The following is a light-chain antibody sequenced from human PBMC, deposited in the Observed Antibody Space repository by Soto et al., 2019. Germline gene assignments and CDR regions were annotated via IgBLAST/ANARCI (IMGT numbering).Light chain of an antibody. Sequence: DVVMTQSPLSLPVTLGQSASVSCRSSESVLYRDGNSYLSWFQQRPGQSPRRLIYKVSNRDSGVPDRFSGSGSDTDFTLKISRVEGEDVGVYYCMQGTYWPYTFGQGTQLEIK. J-gene: IGKJ2*01. CDR3: MQGTYWPYT. CDR1: ESVLYRDGNSY. CDR2: KVS. V-gene: IGKV2-30*01.